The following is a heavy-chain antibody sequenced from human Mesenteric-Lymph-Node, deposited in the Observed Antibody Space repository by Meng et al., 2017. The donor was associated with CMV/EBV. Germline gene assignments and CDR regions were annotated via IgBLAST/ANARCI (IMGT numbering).Heavy chain of an antibody. V-gene: IGHV4-59*01. Sequence: SETLSLTCTVSGGSISSYYWSWIRQPPGKGLEWIGYIHYSGSTNYNPSLKSRVTISVDTSKNQFSLKLSSVTAADTAVYYCARDGEVVPAAIRGNYYYYGMDVWGQGTTVTVSS. D-gene: IGHD2-2*02. CDR3: ARDGEVVPAAIRGNYYYYGMDV. J-gene: IGHJ6*02. CDR2: IHYSGST. CDR1: GGSISSYY.